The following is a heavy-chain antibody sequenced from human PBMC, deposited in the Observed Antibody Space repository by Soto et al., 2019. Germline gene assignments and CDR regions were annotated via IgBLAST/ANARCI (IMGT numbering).Heavy chain of an antibody. CDR2: IYYSGST. Sequence: QVQLQESGPGLVKPSQTLSLTCTVSGGSITSGDYYWSWIRQPPGKGLEWIGYIYYSGSTYYNPSLKSRVTISVDTSKNQLALKLSSVTAADTAVYYCARDQNGDYGENWFDPGGQGTLVTVSS. V-gene: IGHV4-30-4*01. CDR3: ARDQNGDYGENWFDP. D-gene: IGHD4-17*01. CDR1: GGSITSGDYY. J-gene: IGHJ5*02.